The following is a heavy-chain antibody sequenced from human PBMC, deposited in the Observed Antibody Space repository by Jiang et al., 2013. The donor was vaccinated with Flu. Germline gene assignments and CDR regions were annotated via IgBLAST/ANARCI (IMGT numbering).Heavy chain of an antibody. J-gene: IGHJ3*02. CDR1: GGSISSGSYY. V-gene: IGHV4-61*02. CDR3: ASGNDFWSARGAFDI. D-gene: IGHD3-3*01. CDR2: IYTSGST. Sequence: PGLVKPSQTLSLTCTVSGGSISSGSYYWSWIRQPAGKGLEWIGRIYTSGSTNYNPSLKSRVTISVDTSKNQFSLKLSSVTAADTAVYYCASGNDFWSARGAFDIWGQGTMVTVSS.